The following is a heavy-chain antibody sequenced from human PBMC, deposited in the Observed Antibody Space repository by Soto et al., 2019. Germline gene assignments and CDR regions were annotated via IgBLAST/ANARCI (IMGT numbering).Heavy chain of an antibody. CDR3: ARDFSSGGSCIY. CDR2: ISSSSSYI. CDR1: GFTFSSYS. D-gene: IGHD2-15*01. J-gene: IGHJ4*02. V-gene: IGHV3-21*01. Sequence: EVQLVESGGGLVQPGGSLRLSCAASGFTFSSYSMNWVRQAPGKGLEWVSSISSSSSYIYYADSVKGRFTISRDNAKNSRYLQMNSRRAEYTAVYYCARDFSSGGSCIYCGQGTLVTVSS.